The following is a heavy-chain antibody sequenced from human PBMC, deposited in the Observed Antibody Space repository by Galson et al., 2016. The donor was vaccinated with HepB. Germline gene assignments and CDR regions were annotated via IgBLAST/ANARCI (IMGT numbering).Heavy chain of an antibody. CDR3: VHTFWNYYYFDS. Sequence: PALVKPTQTVTLTCTLSGSSLNTSGVGVGWVRQSPGRALEWLSLIYWNENKRFSPSLKNRVTIDTDTSKKHVVLSVSNMDAADTGTYYCVHTFWNYYYFDSWGQGILVAVSS. J-gene: IGHJ4*01. D-gene: IGHD3/OR15-3a*01. CDR1: GSSLNTSGVG. V-gene: IGHV2-5*04. CDR2: IYWNENK.